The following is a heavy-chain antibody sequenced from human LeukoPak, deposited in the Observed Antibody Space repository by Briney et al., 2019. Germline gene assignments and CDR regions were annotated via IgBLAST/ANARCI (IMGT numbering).Heavy chain of an antibody. CDR1: GGSISSYY. V-gene: IGHV4-4*07. D-gene: IGHD6-19*01. CDR2: IYTSGST. Sequence: PSETLSLTCTVSGGSISSYYWSWIRQPAGKGLEWIGRIYTSGSTNYNPSLKSRVTMSVDTSKNQFSLKLSSVTAADTAVYYCATSRPGIAVAGTRRYWYFDLWGRGTLVTVSS. CDR3: ATSRPGIAVAGTRRYWYFDL. J-gene: IGHJ2*01.